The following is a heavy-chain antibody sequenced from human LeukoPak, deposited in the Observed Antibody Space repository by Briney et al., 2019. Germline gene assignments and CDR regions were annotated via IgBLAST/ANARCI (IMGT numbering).Heavy chain of an antibody. J-gene: IGHJ1*01. CDR2: IYYSGST. Sequence: PSETLSLTCTVSGGSISSYYWSWIRQPPGKGLEWIGYIYYSGSTNYNPSLKSRVTISVDTSKNQFSLKLSSVTAADTAVYYCAETSSSSGGYFQHWGQGTLVTVSS. CDR3: AETSSSSGGYFQH. D-gene: IGHD6-6*01. V-gene: IGHV4-59*08. CDR1: GGSISSYY.